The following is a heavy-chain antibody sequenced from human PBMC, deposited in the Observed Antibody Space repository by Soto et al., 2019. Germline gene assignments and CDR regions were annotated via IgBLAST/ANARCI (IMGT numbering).Heavy chain of an antibody. CDR3: ARHVRDDGTTYRRLDP. D-gene: IGHD1-1*01. J-gene: IGHJ5*02. CDR1: GYSFTSYW. CDR2: IYPGDSDT. Sequence: GESLKISCKGSGYSFTSYWIGWVRQMPGKGLEWMGIIYPGDSDTRYSPSFQGQVTISADKSISTAYLQWSSLKASDTAMYYCARHVRDDGTTYRRLDPWGQGTLVTVSS. V-gene: IGHV5-51*01.